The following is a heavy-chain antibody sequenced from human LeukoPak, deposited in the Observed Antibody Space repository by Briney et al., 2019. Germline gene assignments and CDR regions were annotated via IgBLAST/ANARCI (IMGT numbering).Heavy chain of an antibody. CDR1: GGSIISSSYY. CDR3: ARQTLRIAVAGDYFDY. V-gene: IGHV4-39*07. CDR2: MSYSGST. D-gene: IGHD6-19*01. J-gene: IGHJ4*02. Sequence: PSETLSLTCTVSGGSIISSSYYWGWIRQPPGKGLEWIGSMSYSGSTYYNPSLKSRVAISVDTSKNQFSLKLSSVTAADTAVYYCARQTLRIAVAGDYFDYGGQGTLVTVSS.